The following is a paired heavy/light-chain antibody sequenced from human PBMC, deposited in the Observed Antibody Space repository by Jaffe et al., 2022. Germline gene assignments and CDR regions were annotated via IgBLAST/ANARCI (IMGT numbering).Heavy chain of an antibody. J-gene: IGHJ4*02. CDR3: AKDGEETYYDFWSGYYVGGPWIDY. V-gene: IGHV3-30*02. D-gene: IGHD3-3*01. CDR2: IRYDGSNK. CDR1: GFTFSSYG. Sequence: QVQLVESGGGVVQPGGSLRLSCAASGFTFSSYGMHWVRQAPGKGLEWVAFIRYDGSNKYYADSVKGRFTISRDNSKNTLYLQMNSLRAEDTAVYYCAKDGEETYYDFWSGYYVGGPWIDYWGQGTLVTVSS.
Light chain of an antibody. Sequence: DIVMTQTPLSLSVTPGQPASISCKSSQSLLHSDGKTYLYWYLQKPGQSPQLLIYEVSSRFSGVPDRFSGSGSGTDFTLKISRVEAEDVGVYYCMQGIHLPSLTFGGGTKVEIK. CDR2: EVS. J-gene: IGKJ4*01. CDR1: QSLLHSDGKTY. CDR3: MQGIHLPSLT. V-gene: IGKV2-29*02.